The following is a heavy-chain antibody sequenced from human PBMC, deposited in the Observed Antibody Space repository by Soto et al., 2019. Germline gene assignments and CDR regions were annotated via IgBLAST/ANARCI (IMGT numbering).Heavy chain of an antibody. CDR2: ISSSSYI. CDR3: ARDLGYYDSGSYSNYYYGMDV. J-gene: IGHJ6*02. D-gene: IGHD3-10*01. Sequence: GGSLRLSCAASGFTFSSYGMNWVRQAPGKGLEWVSSISSSSYIYYADSVKGRFTISRDNSKNTLYLQMNSLRAEDTAVYYCARDLGYYDSGSYSNYYYGMDVWGQGTTVTVSS. CDR1: GFTFSSYG. V-gene: IGHV3-21*01.